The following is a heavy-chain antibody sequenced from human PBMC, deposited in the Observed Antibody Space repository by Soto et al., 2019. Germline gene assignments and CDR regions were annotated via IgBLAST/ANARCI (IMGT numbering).Heavy chain of an antibody. Sequence: PGGSLRLSCVVSVFPFGANAMSWVRQAPGKGLEWVSGLSNTGRRTSYADPVKGRFNISRDNSENTVYLQMNRLRVEDTAVYYCATEMGATQGPFDNWGQGTLVTVSS. J-gene: IGHJ4*02. V-gene: IGHV3-23*01. D-gene: IGHD1-26*01. CDR1: VFPFGANA. CDR2: LSNTGRRT. CDR3: ATEMGATQGPFDN.